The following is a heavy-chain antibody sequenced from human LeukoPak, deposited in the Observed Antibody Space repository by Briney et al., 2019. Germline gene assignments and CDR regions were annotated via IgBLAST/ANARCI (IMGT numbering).Heavy chain of an antibody. CDR2: IIPILRIA. Sequence: SVKVSCKASGGTFSSYAISWVRQAPGQGLEWMGRIIPILRIANYAQKFQGRVTITADKSTSTAYMELSSLRSEDTAVYYCARVPPDFWSGYRNYYYGMDAWGQGTTVTVSS. CDR1: GGTFSSYA. V-gene: IGHV1-69*04. D-gene: IGHD3-3*01. J-gene: IGHJ6*02. CDR3: ARVPPDFWSGYRNYYYGMDA.